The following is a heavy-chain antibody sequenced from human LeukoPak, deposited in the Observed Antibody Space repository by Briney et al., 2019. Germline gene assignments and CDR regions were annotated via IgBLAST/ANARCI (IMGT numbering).Heavy chain of an antibody. J-gene: IGHJ6*03. Sequence: SETLSLTCSVSDDSITMYYWTWIRQPPGKGLEWLGYVDHTGSTNFNPSLNGRASISRDTSKNLFSLRLRSVTAADTAVYFCARGRVSSSTWYSTYYYYFYMDVWGKGTTVTVSS. V-gene: IGHV4-59*01. D-gene: IGHD4-11*01. CDR3: ARGRVSSSTWYSTYYYYFYMDV. CDR2: VDHTGST. CDR1: DDSITMYY.